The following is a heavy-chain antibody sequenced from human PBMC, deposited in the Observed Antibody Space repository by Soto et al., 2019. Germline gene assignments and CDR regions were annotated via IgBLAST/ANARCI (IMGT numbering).Heavy chain of an antibody. CDR1: GFSFSSYS. D-gene: IGHD3-22*01. J-gene: IGHJ4*02. CDR2: ISSSSSTI. Sequence: PGGSLKLSCAASGFSFSSYSMNWVLQAPGKGLEWVSYISSSSSTIYYADSVKGRFTISRDNAKNSLYLQMNSLRDEDTAVYYCARDPDYYDSSGYYVFDSWGQGT. CDR3: ARDPDYYDSSGYYVFDS. V-gene: IGHV3-48*02.